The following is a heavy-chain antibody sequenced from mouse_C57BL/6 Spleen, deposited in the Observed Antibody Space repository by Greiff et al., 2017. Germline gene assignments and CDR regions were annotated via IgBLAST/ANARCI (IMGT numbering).Heavy chain of an antibody. CDR3: ARRGGSSFPYAMDY. D-gene: IGHD1-1*01. CDR1: GYTFTSYW. V-gene: IGHV1-52*01. J-gene: IGHJ4*01. CDR2: IDPSDSET. Sequence: VQLQQPGAELVRPGSSVKLSCKASGYTFTSYWMHWVKQRPIQGLEWIGNIDPSDSETHYNQKFKDKATLTVDKSSSTAYMQLSSLTSEDSAVYYCARRGGSSFPYAMDYWGQGTSVTVSS.